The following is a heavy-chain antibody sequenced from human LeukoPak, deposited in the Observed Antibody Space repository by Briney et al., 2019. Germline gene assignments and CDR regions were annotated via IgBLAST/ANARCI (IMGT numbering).Heavy chain of an antibody. CDR1: GFTFSDYY. J-gene: IGHJ6*03. CDR2: ISSSGSTI. D-gene: IGHD2-2*01. CDR3: ARSYCSRTSFKKGSHYYYMDV. V-gene: IGHV3-11*04. Sequence: GGSLRLSCAASGFTFSDYYMSWIRQAPGKGLEWVSYISSSGSTIYYADSVKGRFTISRDNAKNSLYLQMNSLRAEDTAVYYCARSYCSRTSFKKGSHYYYMDVWGKGTTVTVSS.